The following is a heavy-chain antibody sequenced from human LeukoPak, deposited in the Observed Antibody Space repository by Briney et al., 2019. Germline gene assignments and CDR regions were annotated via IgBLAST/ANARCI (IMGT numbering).Heavy chain of an antibody. D-gene: IGHD3-16*01. Sequence: PSETLSLTCTVSGGSISSSSYYWGWIRQPPGKGLEWIGSIYYSGSTYYNPSLKSRVTMSVDTSKNQFSLKLTSVTAADTAVYYCARGGDDYLWERWLDPWGPGTLVTVSS. CDR3: ARGGDDYLWERWLDP. CDR1: GGSISSSSYY. V-gene: IGHV4-39*07. J-gene: IGHJ5*02. CDR2: IYYSGST.